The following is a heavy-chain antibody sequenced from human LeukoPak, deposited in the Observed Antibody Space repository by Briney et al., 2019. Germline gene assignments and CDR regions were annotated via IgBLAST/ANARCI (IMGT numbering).Heavy chain of an antibody. CDR2: IYPGDSDT. CDR3: ARHEPSGSYELDAFDI. V-gene: IGHV5-51*01. J-gene: IGHJ3*02. Sequence: GESLKISCKGSGYSFTSYWIGWVRQMPGKGLEWMGIIYPGDSDTRYSPSFQGQVTISADKSISTAYLQWSSLKVSDTAMYYCARHEPSGSYELDAFDIWGQGTMVTVSS. CDR1: GYSFTSYW. D-gene: IGHD1-26*01.